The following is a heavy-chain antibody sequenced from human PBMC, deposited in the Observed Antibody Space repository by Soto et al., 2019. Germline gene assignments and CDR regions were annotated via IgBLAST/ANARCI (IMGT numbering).Heavy chain of an antibody. D-gene: IGHD6-13*01. CDR3: AREFHSSRWEFDY. V-gene: IGHV3-73*01. Sequence: GGSLRLFCAASGFTFSGFAMHWVRQASGKGLEWVGRIRSKANSYATAYAASVKGRFTISRDDSKNTAYLQMNSLKTEDTAVYYCAREFHSSRWEFDYWGQGTLVTVSS. CDR1: GFTFSGFA. J-gene: IGHJ4*02. CDR2: IRSKANSYAT.